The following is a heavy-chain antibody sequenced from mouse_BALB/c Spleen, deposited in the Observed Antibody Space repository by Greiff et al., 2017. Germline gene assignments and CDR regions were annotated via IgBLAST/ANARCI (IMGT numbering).Heavy chain of an antibody. Sequence: VQLKESGPGLVKPSQSLSLTCSVTGYSITSGYYWNWIRQFPGNKLEWMGYISYDGSNNYNPSLKNRISITRDTSKNQFFLKLNSVTTEDTATYYCARGGLGRDVDYWGQGTTLTVSS. D-gene: IGHD4-1*01. V-gene: IGHV3-6*02. CDR3: ARGGLGRDVDY. CDR1: GYSITSGYY. CDR2: ISYDGSN. J-gene: IGHJ2*01.